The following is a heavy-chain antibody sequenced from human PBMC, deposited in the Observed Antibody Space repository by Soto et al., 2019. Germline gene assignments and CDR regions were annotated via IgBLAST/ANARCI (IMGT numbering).Heavy chain of an antibody. Sequence: PSETLSLTCTVSGGSISGYYWSWIRQPPGKGLEWIGYMYNTGSTSYNPSFKSRVTISVDTSKNQFSLKLSSVTAADTAVYYCARSVRWYVIALDIWGQGTMVTVSS. CDR2: MYNTGST. D-gene: IGHD6-13*01. V-gene: IGHV4-59*08. CDR3: ARSVRWYVIALDI. J-gene: IGHJ3*02. CDR1: GGSISGYY.